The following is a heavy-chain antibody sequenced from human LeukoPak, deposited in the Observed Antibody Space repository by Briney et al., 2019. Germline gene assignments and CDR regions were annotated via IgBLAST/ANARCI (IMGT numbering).Heavy chain of an antibody. J-gene: IGHJ6*03. Sequence: SETLSLTCAVSGASISSSNYYWSWIRQPPGKGLEWIGYIYYSGSTNYNPSLKSRVTISVDTSKNQFSLKLSSVTAADTAAYYCARGITIFGVVTDYYMDVWGKGTTVTVSS. CDR3: ARGITIFGVVTDYYMDV. CDR2: IYYSGST. CDR1: GASISSSNYY. V-gene: IGHV4-61*01. D-gene: IGHD3-3*01.